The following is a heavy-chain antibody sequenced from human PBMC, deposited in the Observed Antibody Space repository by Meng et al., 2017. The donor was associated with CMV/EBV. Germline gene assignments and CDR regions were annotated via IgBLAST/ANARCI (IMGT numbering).Heavy chain of an antibody. V-gene: IGHV3-43*01. CDR1: GFTFDDYT. J-gene: IGHJ4*02. CDR2: ISWDGGST. CDR3: AKDYYDSFDY. Sequence: EVQLVESGGVVVQPGGSLRLSCAASGFTFDDYTMHWVRQAPGKGLEWVSLISWDGGSTYYADSVKGRFTISRDNSKNSLYLQMNSLRTEDTALYYCAKDYYDSFDYWGQGTLGTVSS. D-gene: IGHD3-10*01.